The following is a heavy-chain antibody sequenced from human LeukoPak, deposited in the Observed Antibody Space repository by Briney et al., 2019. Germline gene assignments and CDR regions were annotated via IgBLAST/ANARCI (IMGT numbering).Heavy chain of an antibody. D-gene: IGHD6-19*01. CDR2: MNPNSGNT. J-gene: IGHJ6*03. Sequence: ASVKVSCKASAYTFTSYYMHWVRQAPGQGLEWMGWMNPNSGNTGYAQKFQGRVTMTRNTSISTAYMELSSLRSEDTAVYYCARGVSSGWYWADYYYYYMDVWGKGATVTISS. CDR3: ARGVSSGWYWADYYYYYMDV. CDR1: AYTFTSYY. V-gene: IGHV1-8*02.